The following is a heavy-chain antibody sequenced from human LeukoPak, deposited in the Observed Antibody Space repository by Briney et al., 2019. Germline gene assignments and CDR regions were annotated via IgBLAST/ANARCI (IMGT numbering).Heavy chain of an antibody. J-gene: IGHJ4*02. CDR2: IKQDGSEK. Sequence: ASVKVSCKASGGTFSSYAISWVRQAPGQGLEWVANIKQDGSEKYYVDSVKGRFTISRDNAKNSLYLQMNSLRAEDTAVYYCARDRYDDSSGPFFDYWGQGTLVTVSS. D-gene: IGHD3-22*01. V-gene: IGHV3-7*01. CDR1: GGTFSSYA. CDR3: ARDRYDDSSGPFFDY.